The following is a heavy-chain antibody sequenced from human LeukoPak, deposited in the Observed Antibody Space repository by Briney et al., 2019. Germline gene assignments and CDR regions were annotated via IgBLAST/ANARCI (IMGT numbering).Heavy chain of an antibody. D-gene: IGHD3-22*01. CDR3: AIDYYDSSGYYPYYFAY. CDR1: GGTFSSYA. V-gene: IGHV1-69*05. CDR2: IIPIFGTA. J-gene: IGHJ4*02. Sequence: ASVKVSCKASGGTFSSYAISWVRQAPGQGLEWMGRIIPIFGTANYAQKFQGRVTITTDEPTSTAYMELSSLRSEDTAVYYCAIDYYDSSGYYPYYFAYWGQGTLVTVSS.